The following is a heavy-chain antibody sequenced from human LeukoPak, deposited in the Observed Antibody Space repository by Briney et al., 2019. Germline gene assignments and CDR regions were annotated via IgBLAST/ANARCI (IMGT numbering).Heavy chain of an antibody. J-gene: IGHJ4*02. CDR2: IDRGVSST. CDR1: GFTFSSYA. V-gene: IGHV3-23*05. CDR3: VKKGQADDDGKPD. Sequence: GGSLRLSCAASGFTFSSYAMSWVRQAPGKGLECVSAIDRGVSSTYYADSVKGRFTISRDNSKNMLYLQMDNLRVDDTAVYYCVKKGQADDDGKPDWGQGALVTVSP. D-gene: IGHD1-1*01.